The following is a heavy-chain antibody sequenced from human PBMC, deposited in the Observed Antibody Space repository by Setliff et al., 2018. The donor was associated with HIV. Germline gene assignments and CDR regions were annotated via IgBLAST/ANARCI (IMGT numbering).Heavy chain of an antibody. Sequence: GESLKISCKGSGYSFSTYWIGWVRQMPGKGLEWMGIIYPDDSATRDSPSFQGQVPISADKSINTAYMRWRSLRASDTAMYFCAKHGFERKSPYNWFDSWGQGTLVTVSS. J-gene: IGHJ5*01. D-gene: IGHD3-16*01. V-gene: IGHV5-51*01. CDR3: AKHGFERKSPYNWFDS. CDR2: IYPDDSAT. CDR1: GYSFSTYW.